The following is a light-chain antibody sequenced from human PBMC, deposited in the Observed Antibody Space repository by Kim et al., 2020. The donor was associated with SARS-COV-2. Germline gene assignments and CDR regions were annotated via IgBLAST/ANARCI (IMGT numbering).Light chain of an antibody. CDR3: QHFGSSRYT. Sequence: LSPGERATFSCRASQSISSTYLAWYQHKSGQSPRLLIYAASNRATGIPGRFSGSGSGTDFTLTISRLEPEDFAVYYCQHFGSSRYTFGQGTKLEI. CDR2: AAS. CDR1: QSISSTY. V-gene: IGKV3-20*01. J-gene: IGKJ2*01.